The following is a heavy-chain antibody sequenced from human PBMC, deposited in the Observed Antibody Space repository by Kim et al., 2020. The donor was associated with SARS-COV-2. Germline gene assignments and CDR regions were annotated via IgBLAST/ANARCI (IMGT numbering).Heavy chain of an antibody. CDR1: GFTFSNYA. CDR3: AKGVVVKASYYYGMDV. D-gene: IGHD2-15*01. V-gene: IGHV3-23*01. Sequence: GGSLRLSCAASGFTFSNYAMSWVRQAPGKGLEWVSAISGSGGSTYYAASVKGRFTISRDNSKNTLYLQMNSLRAEDTAVYYCAKGVVVKASYYYGMDVWGQGTTVTVSS. J-gene: IGHJ6*02. CDR2: ISGSGGST.